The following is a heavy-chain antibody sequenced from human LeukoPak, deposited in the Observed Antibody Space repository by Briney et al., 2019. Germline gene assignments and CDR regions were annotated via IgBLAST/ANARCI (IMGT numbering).Heavy chain of an antibody. CDR1: GYTFTSYG. Sequence: ASVKVSCKASGYTFTSYGISWVRQAPGQGLEWMGWISAYNGNTNYAQKLQGRVTMTTDTSTSTAYMELKSLRSDDTAVYYCARHREYCSGGSCYPGLFDYWGQGTLVTVSS. D-gene: IGHD2-15*01. CDR3: ARHREYCSGGSCYPGLFDY. V-gene: IGHV1-18*01. J-gene: IGHJ4*02. CDR2: ISAYNGNT.